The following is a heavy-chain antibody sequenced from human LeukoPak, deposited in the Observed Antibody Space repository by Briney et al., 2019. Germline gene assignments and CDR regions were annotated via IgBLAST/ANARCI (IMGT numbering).Heavy chain of an antibody. CDR1: GFTFSSYG. V-gene: IGHV3-30*02. CDR2: IRYDGSNK. Sequence: GGSLRLSCAASGFTFSSYGMHWVRQAPGKGLEWVAFIRYDGSNKYYADSVKGRFTISRDNSKNTLYLQMNSLRAEDTAVYYCAKAEGSSYYYYYMDVWGKGTTVTVSS. CDR3: AKAEGSSYYYYYMDV. J-gene: IGHJ6*03. D-gene: IGHD6-6*01.